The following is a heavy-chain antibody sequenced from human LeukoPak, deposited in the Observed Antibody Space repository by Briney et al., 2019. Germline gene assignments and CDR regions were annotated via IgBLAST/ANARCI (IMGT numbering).Heavy chain of an antibody. D-gene: IGHD7-27*01. J-gene: IGHJ4*02. CDR1: GGHISSYY. V-gene: IGHV4-59*08. CDR2: IYYSGSS. Sequence: SETLSLTCTVSGGHISSYYWSWIQQPPGKGLEWIADIYYSGSSTYNSSLRSRVTISIDTSENQFSLKLTSVTAADTAVYYCARQPLGGYYFDYWGQGTLVAVSS. CDR3: ARQPLGGYYFDY.